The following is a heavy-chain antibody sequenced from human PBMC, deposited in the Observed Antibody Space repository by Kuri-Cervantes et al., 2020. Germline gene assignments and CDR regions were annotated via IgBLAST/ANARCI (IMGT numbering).Heavy chain of an antibody. Sequence: GESLKISCAASGFTFSSYAMSWVRQAPGKGLEWVAVISYDGSNKYYADSVKGRFTISRDNSKNTLYLQMNSLRAEDTAVYYCARVQGDTAIEFDYWGQGTLVTVSS. CDR2: ISYDGSNK. CDR3: ARVQGDTAIEFDY. D-gene: IGHD5-18*01. J-gene: IGHJ4*02. V-gene: IGHV3-30-3*01. CDR1: GFTFSSYA.